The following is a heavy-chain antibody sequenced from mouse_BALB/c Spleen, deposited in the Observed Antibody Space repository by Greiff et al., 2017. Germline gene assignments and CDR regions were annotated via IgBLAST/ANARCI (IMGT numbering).Heavy chain of an antibody. CDR3: VRQYGWAMDY. J-gene: IGHJ4*01. CDR2: IWTGGGT. Sequence: QVQLKESGPGLVAPSQSLSITCTVSGFSLTSYDISWIRQPPGKGLEWLGVIWTGGGTNYNSAFMSRLSISKDNSKSQVFLKMNSLQTDDTAIYYCVRQYGWAMDYWGQGTSVTVSS. V-gene: IGHV2-9-2*01. CDR1: GFSLTSYD. D-gene: IGHD2-2*01.